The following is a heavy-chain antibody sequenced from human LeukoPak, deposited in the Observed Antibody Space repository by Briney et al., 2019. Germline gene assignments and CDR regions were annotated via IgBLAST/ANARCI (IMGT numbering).Heavy chain of an antibody. V-gene: IGHV5-51*01. CDR1: GYIFTNYW. Sequence: GESLKISCEGSGYIFTNYWIGWVRQLPGKGLEWMAIIYPGDSDTRYSPSFQGQVTISADKSINTAYLQWISLKASDTAMYYCAREEQSGSSWFAYWGQGTLVTVSS. D-gene: IGHD6-13*01. CDR2: IYPGDSDT. J-gene: IGHJ4*02. CDR3: AREEQSGSSWFAY.